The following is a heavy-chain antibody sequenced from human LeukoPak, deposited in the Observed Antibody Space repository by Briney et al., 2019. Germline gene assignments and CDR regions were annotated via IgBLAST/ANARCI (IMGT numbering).Heavy chain of an antibody. D-gene: IGHD1-26*01. Sequence: SETLSLTCTVSGGSISSYYWSWIRQPPGKGLEWNGYIYYSGSTNYNPSLKSRVTISVDTSKNQFSLKLSSVTAADTAVYYCASLEWELLAFDYWGQGTLVTVSS. CDR2: IYYSGST. V-gene: IGHV4-59*01. CDR1: GGSISSYY. J-gene: IGHJ4*02. CDR3: ASLEWELLAFDY.